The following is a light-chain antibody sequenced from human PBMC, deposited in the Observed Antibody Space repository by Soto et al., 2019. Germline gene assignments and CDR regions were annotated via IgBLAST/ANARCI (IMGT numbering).Light chain of an antibody. CDR2: QDS. CDR3: QAWDSSYVV. J-gene: IGLJ2*01. CDR1: KVGDKY. Sequence: SSELTQPPSVSVSPGQTASITCSGDKVGDKYACWYQQKPGQSPVLVIYQDSKRPSGIPERFSGSNSGNTATLTISGTQAMDEADYYCQAWDSSYVVFGGGTKLTVL. V-gene: IGLV3-1*01.